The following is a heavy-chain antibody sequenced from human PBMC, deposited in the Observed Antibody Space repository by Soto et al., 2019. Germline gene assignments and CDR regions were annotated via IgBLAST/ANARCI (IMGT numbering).Heavy chain of an antibody. Sequence: QVQLQESGPGLVKASQTLSLICSVSGESIRSGGYYWSRIRHHPGKGLEWIGYIYDSESAYYNPSLKRRVTISMDTSKNHFAMKLSSVTAADTAVYYCARASSSSSAADYWGQGTLITVSS. CDR2: IYDSESA. CDR1: GESIRSGGYY. D-gene: IGHD6-6*01. V-gene: IGHV4-31*03. J-gene: IGHJ4*02. CDR3: ARASSSSSAADY.